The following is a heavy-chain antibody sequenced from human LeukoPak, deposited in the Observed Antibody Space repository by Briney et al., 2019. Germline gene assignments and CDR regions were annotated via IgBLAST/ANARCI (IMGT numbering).Heavy chain of an antibody. CDR3: IRPRTVGGAFDI. V-gene: IGHV4-39*01. CDR2: IYYSGST. D-gene: IGHD4-23*01. CDR1: GGSISSSSYY. Sequence: SETLSLTCTVSGGSISSSSYYWGWLRQPPGKGLEWIGSIYYSGSTYYNPSLKSRVTISVDTSKNQFSLKLSSVTAADTAVYYCIRPRTVGGAFDIWGQGTMVTVSS. J-gene: IGHJ3*02.